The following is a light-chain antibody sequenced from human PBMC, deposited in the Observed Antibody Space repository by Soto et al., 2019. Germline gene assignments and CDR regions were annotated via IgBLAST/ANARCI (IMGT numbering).Light chain of an antibody. CDR2: DVS. V-gene: IGLV2-14*01. J-gene: IGLJ1*01. Sequence: QSALTQPASVSGSPGQSITITCTGTTSDIGSYNYVSWYLQDPGKAPKLIIYDVSYRPAGVSNRFSGSKSGNTASQTISAHQGEDEVDYYCSSYTSSSTYVFGTVTKLTLL. CDR3: SSYTSSSTYV. CDR1: TSDIGSYNY.